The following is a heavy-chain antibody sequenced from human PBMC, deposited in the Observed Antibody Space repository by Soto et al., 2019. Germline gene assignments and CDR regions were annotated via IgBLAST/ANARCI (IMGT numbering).Heavy chain of an antibody. CDR1: GGTFSGYA. V-gene: IGHV1-69*01. D-gene: IGHD1-20*01. Sequence: QAQLMQSGAEVKKPGSSVKVSCKASGGTFSGYAISWVRQAPGQGLEWMGGIIPILGITNYPKKFQGRITIAADESTGTAYMDLRSLRSEDTAVYYCARDPRSITGTTSSEDVQHWGQGTLVSVSS. CDR2: IIPILGIT. CDR3: ARDPRSITGTTSSEDVQH. J-gene: IGHJ1*01.